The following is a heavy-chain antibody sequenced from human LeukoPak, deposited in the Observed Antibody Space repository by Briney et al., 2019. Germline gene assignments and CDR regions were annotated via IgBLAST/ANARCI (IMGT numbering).Heavy chain of an antibody. CDR1: GFTFSSYA. CDR3: AKDPDYYESMVDNWFDP. CDR2: ISGSGGST. J-gene: IGHJ5*02. D-gene: IGHD3-22*01. Sequence: GGSLRLSCAASGFTFSSYAMSWVRQAPGKGLEWVSAISGSGGSTYYADSVKGRFTISRDNSKNTLYLQMNSLRAEDTAVYYCAKDPDYYESMVDNWFDPWGQGTLVTVSS. V-gene: IGHV3-23*01.